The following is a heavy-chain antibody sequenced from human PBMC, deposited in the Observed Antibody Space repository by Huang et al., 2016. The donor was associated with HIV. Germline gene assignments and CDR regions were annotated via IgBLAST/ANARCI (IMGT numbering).Heavy chain of an antibody. Sequence: QVQLQESGPGLVKPSETLSLTCTVSGGSMSSYYWSWIRQPPGKGLVWIGYIYYSGSTNYIPSLKSRVTISVDTSKNQFSLRLSSVTAADTAVYYCASASIAARRWFDPWGQGSLVTVSS. D-gene: IGHD6-6*01. CDR3: ASASIAARRWFDP. V-gene: IGHV4-59*01. J-gene: IGHJ5*02. CDR2: IYYSGST. CDR1: GGSMSSYY.